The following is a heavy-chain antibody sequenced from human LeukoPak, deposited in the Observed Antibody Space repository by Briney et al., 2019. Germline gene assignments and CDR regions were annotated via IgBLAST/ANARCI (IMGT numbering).Heavy chain of an antibody. J-gene: IGHJ4*02. D-gene: IGHD2-15*01. CDR3: ARAPKYCSGGSCYLSY. Sequence: GVSLRLFCSAAGFTVRIYWMSWVRQAPGKGREWVANIKQDGSKTYYVDSVKGRFTISRDNAKNSLHLQMNSPRAEDTAVYYCARAPKYCSGGSCYLSYWGQGTLVTVSS. V-gene: IGHV3-7*01. CDR1: GFTVRIYW. CDR2: IKQDGSKT.